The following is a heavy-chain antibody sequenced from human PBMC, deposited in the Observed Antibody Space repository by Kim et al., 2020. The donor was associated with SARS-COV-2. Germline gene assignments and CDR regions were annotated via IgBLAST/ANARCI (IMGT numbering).Heavy chain of an antibody. D-gene: IGHD3-16*02. V-gene: IGHV3-7*01. CDR1: GFTFSNYW. CDR2: IKQDGSEK. J-gene: IGHJ4*02. CDR3: AKAPFDYIWGSYRGFDY. Sequence: GGSLRLSCAASGFTFSNYWMSWVRQAPGKGLEWVAYIKQDGSEKYNVDSVKGRFTISRDNAKNSLFLHRNSLRAEDTAVYYCAKAPFDYIWGSYRGFDYWGQGTLVTVSS.